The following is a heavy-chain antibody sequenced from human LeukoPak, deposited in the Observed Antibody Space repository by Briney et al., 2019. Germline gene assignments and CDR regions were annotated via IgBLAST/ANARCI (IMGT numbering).Heavy chain of an antibody. CDR2: MIPIFGTA. Sequence: SVKVSCKASGGTFSSYAISWVRQAPGQGLESMGGMIPIFGTANYAQKFQGRVTITVDESTSTAYMELSSLRSEDTAVYYCARGPGCSGGSCYSGWFDPWGQGTLVTVSS. V-gene: IGHV1-69*13. D-gene: IGHD2-15*01. CDR3: ARGPGCSGGSCYSGWFDP. CDR1: GGTFSSYA. J-gene: IGHJ5*02.